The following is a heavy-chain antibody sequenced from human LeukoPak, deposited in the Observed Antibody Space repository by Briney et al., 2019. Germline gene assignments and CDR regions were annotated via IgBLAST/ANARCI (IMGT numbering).Heavy chain of an antibody. D-gene: IGHD1-26*01. CDR2: ISSSSTTK. J-gene: IGHJ4*02. CDR1: GFTFSSYG. CDR3: ARDPREWGLPYFDC. Sequence: GGSLRLSCAASGFTFSSYGMHWVRQAPGKGLEWISGISSSSTTKHYADSVKGRFTISRDNAKNSLYLQMNNLRAEDTAVYYCARDPREWGLPYFDCWGQGTLVTVSS. V-gene: IGHV3-48*01.